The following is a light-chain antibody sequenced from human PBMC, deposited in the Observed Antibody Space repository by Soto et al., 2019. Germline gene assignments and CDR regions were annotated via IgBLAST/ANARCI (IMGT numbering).Light chain of an antibody. CDR2: DVS. Sequence: QSALTQPASVSGSPGQSITISCTGTSSDVGGYNYVSWYQQHPGKAPKLMIYDVSNRPSGVSNRFSGSKSGNTASLTISGFQAEDEADYYCRSYTSSSTLMVFGGGTKLTVL. V-gene: IGLV2-14*01. CDR3: RSYTSSSTLMV. J-gene: IGLJ2*01. CDR1: SSDVGGYNY.